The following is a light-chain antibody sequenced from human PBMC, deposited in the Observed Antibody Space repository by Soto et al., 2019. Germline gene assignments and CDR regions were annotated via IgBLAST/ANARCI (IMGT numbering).Light chain of an antibody. CDR2: GAS. CDR3: QQYKNWPPIT. CDR1: QSVSSN. Sequence: ELVMPQSPATLSVSPGERATLSCRASQSVSSNLAWYQQKPCQAPRLIIYGASTRATGIPARFSGSGSGTEFTLTISSLQSEDLAVYYGQQYKNWPPITGGQGTRLEIK. V-gene: IGKV3-15*01. J-gene: IGKJ5*01.